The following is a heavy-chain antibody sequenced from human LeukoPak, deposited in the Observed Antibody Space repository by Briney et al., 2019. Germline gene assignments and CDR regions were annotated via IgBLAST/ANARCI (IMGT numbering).Heavy chain of an antibody. J-gene: IGHJ5*02. Sequence: GASVKVSYKASGGTFSSYAISWVRQAPGQGLEWMGGIIPIFGTANYAQKFQGRDTITADESTSTAYMELSSLRSEDTAVYYCARDGYYDFWSGYPNWFDPWGQGTLVTVSS. V-gene: IGHV1-69*01. CDR3: ARDGYYDFWSGYPNWFDP. CDR1: GGTFSSYA. CDR2: IIPIFGTA. D-gene: IGHD3-3*01.